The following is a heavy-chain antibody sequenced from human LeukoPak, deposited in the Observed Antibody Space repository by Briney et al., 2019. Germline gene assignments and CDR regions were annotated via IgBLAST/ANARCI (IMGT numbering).Heavy chain of an antibody. D-gene: IGHD3-3*01. CDR3: AKWIGTLKYYDFWSGPWPDAFDI. CDR1: GFTFSSYA. Sequence: GGSLRLSCAASGFTFSSYAMSWVRQAPGKGLEWISAISGSGGSTYYADSVKGRFTISRDNSKNTLYLQMNSLRAEDTAVYYCAKWIGTLKYYDFWSGPWPDAFDIWGQGTMVTVSS. V-gene: IGHV3-23*01. J-gene: IGHJ3*02. CDR2: ISGSGGST.